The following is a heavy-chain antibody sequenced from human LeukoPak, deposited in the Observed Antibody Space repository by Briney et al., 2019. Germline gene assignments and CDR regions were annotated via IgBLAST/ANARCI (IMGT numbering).Heavy chain of an antibody. CDR2: IGTAGDT. CDR3: ARGYSYRFEY. Sequence: GGSLRLSCVASGFTFNTYDMHWVRQAPGKGLEWVSAIGTAGDTYYQASVRGRFTISRESAKNSLYLQMDSLKDGDTAVYYCARGYSYRFEYWGQGTPVIVSS. J-gene: IGHJ4*02. D-gene: IGHD5-24*01. CDR1: GFTFNTYD. V-gene: IGHV3-13*01.